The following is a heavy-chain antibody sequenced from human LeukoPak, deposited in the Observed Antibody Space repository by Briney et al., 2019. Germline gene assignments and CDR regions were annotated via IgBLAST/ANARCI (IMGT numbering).Heavy chain of an antibody. CDR1: GGSISSYY. CDR2: IYYSGST. V-gene: IGHV4-59*08. CDR3: ARGSRAGYNLEPFDY. D-gene: IGHD5-24*01. Sequence: PSETLSLTCTVSGGSISSYYWSWIRQPPGKGLEWIGYIYYSGSTKYNPSLKSRVTISVDTSKNQFSLKLRSVTAADTAVYYCARGSRAGYNLEPFDYWGQGTLVTVSS. J-gene: IGHJ4*02.